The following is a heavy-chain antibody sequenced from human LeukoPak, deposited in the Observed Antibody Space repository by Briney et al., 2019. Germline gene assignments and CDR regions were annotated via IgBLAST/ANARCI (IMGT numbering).Heavy chain of an antibody. CDR3: ATSPQYYYDSSGYYYFDY. CDR2: ISWNSGSI. D-gene: IGHD3-22*01. V-gene: IGHV3-9*01. J-gene: IGHJ4*02. Sequence: GGSLRLSCAASGFTFDDYAMHWVRQAPGKGLEWVSGISWNSGSIAYADSVKGRFTISRGNAKNSLYLQMNSLRADDTALYYCATSPQYYYDSSGYYYFDYWGPGTLVTVSS. CDR1: GFTFDDYA.